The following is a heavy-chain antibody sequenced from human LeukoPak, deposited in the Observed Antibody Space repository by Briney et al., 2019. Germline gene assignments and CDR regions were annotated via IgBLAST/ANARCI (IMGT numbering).Heavy chain of an antibody. CDR2: IIPILGIA. CDR1: GGTFSSYA. J-gene: IGHJ4*02. V-gene: IGHV1-69*04. CDR3: ARESPADSSGYYYAGYFDY. Sequence: GASVKVSCKASGGTFSSYAISWVRQAPGQGLEWMGRIIPILGIANYAQKFQGRVTITADKSTSTAYMELSSLRSEDTAVYYCARESPADSSGYYYAGYFDYWGQGTLVTVSS. D-gene: IGHD3-22*01.